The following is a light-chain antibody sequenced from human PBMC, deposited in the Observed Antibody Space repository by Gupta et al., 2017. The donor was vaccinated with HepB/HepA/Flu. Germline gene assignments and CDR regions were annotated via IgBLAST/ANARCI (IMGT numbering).Light chain of an antibody. V-gene: IGLV2-23*02. CDR1: SSDVGSYNL. CDR2: EVS. Sequence: GQSITISCTGTSSDVGSYNLVSWYQQHPGKAPKLMIYEVSKRPSGVSNRFSGSKSGNTASLTISGLQAEDEADYYCCSDAGSSTYVFGTGTKVTVL. CDR3: CSDAGSSTYV. J-gene: IGLJ1*01.